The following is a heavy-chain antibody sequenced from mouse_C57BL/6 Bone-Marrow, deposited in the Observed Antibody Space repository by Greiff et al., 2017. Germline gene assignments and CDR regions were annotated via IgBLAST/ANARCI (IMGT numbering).Heavy chain of an antibody. D-gene: IGHD1-1*01. CDR1: GYSITSGYY. Sequence: EVQLQQSGPGLVKPSQSLSLTCSVTGYSITSGYYWNWIRQFPGNKLEWMGYISYDGSNNYNPSLKNRISITRDTSKNQFFLKLNSVTTEDTATYYCARGIIYYYGSWFAYWGQGTLVTVSA. CDR3: ARGIIYYYGSWFAY. J-gene: IGHJ3*01. V-gene: IGHV3-6*01. CDR2: ISYDGSN.